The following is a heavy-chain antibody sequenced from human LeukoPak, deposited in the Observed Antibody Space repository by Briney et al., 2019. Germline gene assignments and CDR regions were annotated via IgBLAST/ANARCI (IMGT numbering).Heavy chain of an antibody. CDR1: GYTFTGYY. CDR2: IFPSSGGP. V-gene: IGHV1-2*02. J-gene: IGHJ4*02. CDR3: ARKGEVYGDYDY. D-gene: IGHD4-17*01. Sequence: ASVKVSCKASGYTFTGYYMHWVRQAPGQGLEWMGWIFPSSGGPRYAQKFQGRVTMTRDTSISTAYMELSSLRFDDTAVYYCARKGEVYGDYDYWGQGTLVTVSS.